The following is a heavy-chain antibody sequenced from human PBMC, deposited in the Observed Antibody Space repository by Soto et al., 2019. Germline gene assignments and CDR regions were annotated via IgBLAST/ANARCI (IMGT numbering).Heavy chain of an antibody. CDR2: IYYSGST. Sequence: SETLSLTCTVSGGSISSSSYYWGWIRQPPGKGLEWIGSIYYSGSTYYNPSLKSRVTISVDTSKNQFSLKLSSVTAADTAVYYCASRTGNTFDYWGQGTLVRVSS. D-gene: IGHD1-7*01. J-gene: IGHJ4*02. CDR3: ASRTGNTFDY. CDR1: GGSISSSSYY. V-gene: IGHV4-39*01.